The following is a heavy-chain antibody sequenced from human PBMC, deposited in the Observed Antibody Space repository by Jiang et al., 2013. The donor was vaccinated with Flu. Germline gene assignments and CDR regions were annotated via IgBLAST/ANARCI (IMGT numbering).Heavy chain of an antibody. J-gene: IGHJ4*02. Sequence: GPGLVKPSETLSLTCTVSGASVSTYYWSWIRQPPGKGLQWIGYIYSGSSDYSPSLKSRVTMSLDTSKNQVSLRLTSVTAADTAVYYCARGWELPDYWGRGTLVTVSS. CDR1: GASVSTYY. CDR3: ARGWELPDY. V-gene: IGHV4-59*02. CDR2: IYSGSS. D-gene: IGHD1-26*01.